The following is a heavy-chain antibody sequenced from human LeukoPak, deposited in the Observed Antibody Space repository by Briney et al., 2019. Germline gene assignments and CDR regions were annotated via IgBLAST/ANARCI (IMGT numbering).Heavy chain of an antibody. D-gene: IGHD6-19*01. V-gene: IGHV3-21*01. CDR3: ARIAVAGPGGY. CDR1: GFTFSSYS. Sequence: GGSLRLSCAASGFTFSSYSMNWVRQAPGKGLEWVSSISSSSYIYYADSVKGRFTISRDNAKNSLYLQMNSLRAEDTAVYYCARIAVAGPGGYWGQGTLVTVSS. J-gene: IGHJ4*02. CDR2: ISSSSYI.